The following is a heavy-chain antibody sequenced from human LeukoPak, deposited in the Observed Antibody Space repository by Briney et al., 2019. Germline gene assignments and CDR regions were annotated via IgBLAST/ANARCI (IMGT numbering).Heavy chain of an antibody. CDR3: ARDLGAHYGDLRGRAFDI. J-gene: IGHJ3*02. D-gene: IGHD4-17*01. Sequence: SETLSLTCTVSGGSISSSSYYWGWIRQPPGKGLEWIGSIYYSGSTYYNPSLKSRVTISVDTSKNQFSLKLSSVTAADTAVYYCARDLGAHYGDLRGRAFDIWGQGTMVTVSS. V-gene: IGHV4-39*07. CDR1: GGSISSSSYY. CDR2: IYYSGST.